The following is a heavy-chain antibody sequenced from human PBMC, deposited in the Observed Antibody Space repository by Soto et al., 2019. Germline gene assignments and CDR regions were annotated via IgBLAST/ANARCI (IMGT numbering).Heavy chain of an antibody. D-gene: IGHD3-16*02. J-gene: IGHJ4*02. CDR1: GFTFDDYG. V-gene: IGHV3-20*04. CDR3: VIGASVIFYY. Sequence: EVQLVESGGGVLRPGGSLRLSCAASGFTFDDYGMSWARQAPGKGLEWVSGVNWNGGSTGYADSVKGRFTISRDNANNTLSLQMITLITDDTAFYYYVIGASVIFYYWTQGTLVTLSS. CDR2: VNWNGGST.